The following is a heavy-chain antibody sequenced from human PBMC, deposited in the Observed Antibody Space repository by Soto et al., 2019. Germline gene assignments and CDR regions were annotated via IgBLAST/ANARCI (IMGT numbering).Heavy chain of an antibody. CDR3: AKGDSSWSYFDF. D-gene: IGHD6-13*01. CDR2: ISGSGGGT. Sequence: GGSLRLTSAAWGFTFISYAMSWVRQAPGKGLEWVSIISGSGGGTYYADSVKGRFTISRDNSKNTLYLQVNSLRAEYTAVYYCAKGDSSWSYFDFWGQGT. CDR1: GFTFISYA. J-gene: IGHJ4*02. V-gene: IGHV3-23*01.